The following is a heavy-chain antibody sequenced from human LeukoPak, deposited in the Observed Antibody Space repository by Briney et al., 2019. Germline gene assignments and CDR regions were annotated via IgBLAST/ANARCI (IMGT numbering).Heavy chain of an antibody. J-gene: IGHJ4*02. V-gene: IGHV3-11*04. CDR3: ARPQGYFAANFDY. CDR1: GFSVNNNY. D-gene: IGHD3-22*01. CDR2: ISNRGYTI. Sequence: GGSLRLSCAASGFSVNNNYMSWIRQAPGKGLEWVSYISNRGYTIYYADSVKGRFTLSRDNAKNSLSLQMNSLRAEDTAVFYCARPQGYFAANFDYWGQGTLVTVSS.